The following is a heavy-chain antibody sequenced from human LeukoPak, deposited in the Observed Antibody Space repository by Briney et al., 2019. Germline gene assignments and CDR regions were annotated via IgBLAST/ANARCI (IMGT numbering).Heavy chain of an antibody. D-gene: IGHD2/OR15-2a*01. CDR2: ISYDGSDK. CDR1: GFTFSGYA. Sequence: GRSLRLSCAASGFTFSGYAMHWVRQAPGKGLEWVALISYDGSDKYYADSVKGRLTISRDNSKNTLYLQMNSLRAEDTAVYYCAREGPRGNSQFDYWGQGTLVTVSS. CDR3: AREGPRGNSQFDY. V-gene: IGHV3-30*04. J-gene: IGHJ4*02.